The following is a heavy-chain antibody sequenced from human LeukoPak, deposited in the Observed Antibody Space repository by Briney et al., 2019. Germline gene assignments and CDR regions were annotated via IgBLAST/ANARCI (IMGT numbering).Heavy chain of an antibody. D-gene: IGHD1-26*01. J-gene: IGHJ6*02. CDR1: SVSISGYY. V-gene: IGHV4-59*08. CDR3: ARHRAVGAYYYHYGMDV. CDR2: IYYCGST. Sequence: TSETLSLTCTVSSVSISGYYWSWIRQPPGKGLEWIGYIYYCGSTNYNPSLKSRVTISVDTSKSQFSLKLSSVTAADTAVYYCARHRAVGAYYYHYGMDVWGQGTTVTVSS.